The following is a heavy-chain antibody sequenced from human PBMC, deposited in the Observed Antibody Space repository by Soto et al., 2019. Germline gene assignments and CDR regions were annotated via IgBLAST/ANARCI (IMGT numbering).Heavy chain of an antibody. J-gene: IGHJ5*02. D-gene: IGHD3-16*01. CDR3: ARGLSAFDP. CDR2: IYSSGST. CDR1: GGSMNTYF. Sequence: SETLSLTCAVSGGSMNTYFWSWIRQPAGKGLEWIGRIYSSGSTSYNPSFKSRVTMPIDTSKSQFSLRLTSMTAADTAVYYCARGLSAFDPWGQGTLVTVSS. V-gene: IGHV4-4*07.